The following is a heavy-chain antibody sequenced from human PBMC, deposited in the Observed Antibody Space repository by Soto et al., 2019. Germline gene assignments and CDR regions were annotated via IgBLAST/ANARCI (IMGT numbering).Heavy chain of an antibody. CDR2: IIPIFGTA. CDR1: GCTFSSYA. Sequence: ASVKVSCKASGCTFSSYAISWVRQAPGQGLEWMGGIIPIFGTANYAQKFQGRVTITADESTSTAYMELSSLRSEDTAVYYCARDSPPPYDFWSGYSKPYNWFDPWGQGTLVTVSS. V-gene: IGHV1-69*13. J-gene: IGHJ5*02. CDR3: ARDSPPPYDFWSGYSKPYNWFDP. D-gene: IGHD3-3*01.